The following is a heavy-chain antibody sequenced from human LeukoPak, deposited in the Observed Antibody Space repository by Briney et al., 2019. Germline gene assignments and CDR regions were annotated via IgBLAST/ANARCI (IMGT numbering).Heavy chain of an antibody. D-gene: IGHD2-15*01. Sequence: GGSQALSCAASGFPFSSYEMNWVRLATGKGLEWVSYISSSGSTIYYADSVRGRFTISRDNAKNSLYLQMNSLRAEDTAVYYCARTLVVVTATSSYWGQGTLVTVSS. J-gene: IGHJ4*02. CDR2: ISSSGSTI. CDR3: ARTLVVVTATSSY. CDR1: GFPFSSYE. V-gene: IGHV3-48*03.